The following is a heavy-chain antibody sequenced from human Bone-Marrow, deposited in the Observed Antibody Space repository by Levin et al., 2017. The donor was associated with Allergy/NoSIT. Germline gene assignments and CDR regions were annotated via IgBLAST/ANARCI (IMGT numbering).Heavy chain of an antibody. D-gene: IGHD3-10*01. V-gene: IGHV3-9*01. J-gene: IGHJ6*02. Sequence: SLKISCAASGFTFNDYAMHWVRQGPGRGLEWVSSIGSDSGTVGYADSVKGRFTISRDNAKNSLYLEMNSLRVEDTALYYCARGGSGTYYNTFFYGMDVWGQGTAVTVSS. CDR1: GFTFNDYA. CDR2: IGSDSGTV. CDR3: ARGGSGTYYNTFFYGMDV.